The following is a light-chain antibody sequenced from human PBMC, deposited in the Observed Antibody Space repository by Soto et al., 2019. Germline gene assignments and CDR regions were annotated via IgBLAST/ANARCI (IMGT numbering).Light chain of an antibody. V-gene: IGKV3-20*01. J-gene: IGKJ1*01. Sequence: EIVLTQSPGTLSLSPGERATLPCRASQSVSSSFLAWYQHKPGQAPRLLIYDEFTRATGIPDRFSGSGSGTDFTLTISRLEPEDFAVYYCQQYGSSVTWTFGQGTKVDIK. CDR3: QQYGSSVTWT. CDR2: DEF. CDR1: QSVSSSF.